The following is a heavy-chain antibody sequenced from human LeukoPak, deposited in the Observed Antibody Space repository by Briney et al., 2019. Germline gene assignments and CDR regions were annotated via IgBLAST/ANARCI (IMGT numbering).Heavy chain of an antibody. V-gene: IGHV3-23*01. CDR3: AKVHYGDYGTFDY. J-gene: IGHJ4*02. CDR2: ISGSGGST. D-gene: IGHD4-17*01. Sequence: PGGSLRLSCAASGFTFSNSAMSWVRQAPGKGLEWVSVISGSGGSTYYADSVKGRFTISRDNSKNTLYLQMNSLRAEDTAVYYCAKVHYGDYGTFDYWGQGTLVTVSS. CDR1: GFTFSNSA.